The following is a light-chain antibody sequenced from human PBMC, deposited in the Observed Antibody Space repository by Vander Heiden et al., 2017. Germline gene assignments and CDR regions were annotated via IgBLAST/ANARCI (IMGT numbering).Light chain of an antibody. CDR1: QSVSSY. CDR2: EEA. J-gene: IGKJ1*01. V-gene: IGKV3-11*01. CDR3: QHRSGWLPGT. Sequence: EIVFTQSPATLSLSPGEGATLSCRASQSVSSYLAWYQHKPGQAPGLLIYEEANRATGIPGRFSGTGSGTDLTLTISSLEPEDSAVYYCQHRSGWLPGTFGPGTKVEIK.